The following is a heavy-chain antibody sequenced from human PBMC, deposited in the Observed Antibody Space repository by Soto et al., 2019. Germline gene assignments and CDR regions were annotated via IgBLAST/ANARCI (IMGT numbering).Heavy chain of an antibody. CDR1: GYTFTSYA. CDR2: INAGNGNT. Sequence: ASVKVSCKASGYTFTSYAMHWVRQAPGQRLEWMGWINAGNGNTKYSQKFQGRVTITRDTSASTAYMELSSLRSEDTAVYYCARDAWVSSWARLGTPRYYYGMDVWGQGTTVTV. D-gene: IGHD6-13*01. V-gene: IGHV1-3*01. CDR3: ARDAWVSSWARLGTPRYYYGMDV. J-gene: IGHJ6*02.